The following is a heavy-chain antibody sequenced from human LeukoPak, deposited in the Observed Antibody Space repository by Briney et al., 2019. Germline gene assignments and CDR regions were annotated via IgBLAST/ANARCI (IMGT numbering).Heavy chain of an antibody. V-gene: IGHV4-34*01. D-gene: IGHD3-3*01. CDR3: ARAPRDYDFWSGYYPSGYFDY. CDR1: GGSFSGYY. CDR2: INRSGST. Sequence: PSETLSLTCAVYGGSFSGYYWSWIRQPPGKGLEWIGEINRSGSTNYNPSLKSRVTISVDTSKNQFSLKLSSVTAADTAVYYCARAPRDYDFWSGYYPSGYFDYWGQGTLVTVSS. J-gene: IGHJ4*02.